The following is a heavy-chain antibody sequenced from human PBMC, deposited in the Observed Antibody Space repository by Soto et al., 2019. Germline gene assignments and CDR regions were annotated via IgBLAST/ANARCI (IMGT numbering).Heavy chain of an antibody. CDR2: IYYSGST. J-gene: IGHJ4*02. CDR1: GGSISSGDYY. D-gene: IGHD3-22*01. Sequence: QVQLQESGPGLVKPSQTLSLTCTVSGGSISSGDYYWSWIRQPPGKGLEWIGYIYYSGSTYYNPSLTSRVTISVDTSKNQFSLKLSSVTAADTAVYYCARDPHYYDSSGYDYFDYWGQGTLVTVSS. CDR3: ARDPHYYDSSGYDYFDY. V-gene: IGHV4-30-4*01.